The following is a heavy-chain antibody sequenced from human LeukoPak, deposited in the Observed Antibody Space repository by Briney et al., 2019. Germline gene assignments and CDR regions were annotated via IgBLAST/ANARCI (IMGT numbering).Heavy chain of an antibody. Sequence: GASVKVSCKASGYTFTGYYMHWVRQAPGQGLEWMGWINPNSGGTNYAQNFHGRVTMTRDTSISTAHMELNNLRSDDTAVYYCAKESAYHLDLWGQGTLVTVSS. D-gene: IGHD3-3*01. CDR2: INPNSGGT. J-gene: IGHJ5*02. CDR3: AKESAYHLDL. V-gene: IGHV1-2*02. CDR1: GYTFTGYY.